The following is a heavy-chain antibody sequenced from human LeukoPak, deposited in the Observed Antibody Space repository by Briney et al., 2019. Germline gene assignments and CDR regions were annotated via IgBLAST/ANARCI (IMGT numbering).Heavy chain of an antibody. J-gene: IGHJ4*02. Sequence: PSETLSLTCTVSSGSINNYYWNWIRQPPGKGLEWIGYIYYSGSTAYNPSLKSRVAISVDTSNNQVSLKLSSVTAADTAVYYCARHGYCSGGSCYWDYWGQGTLVTVSS. CDR3: ARHGYCSGGSCYWDY. D-gene: IGHD2-15*01. CDR2: IYYSGST. CDR1: SGSINNYY. V-gene: IGHV4-59*08.